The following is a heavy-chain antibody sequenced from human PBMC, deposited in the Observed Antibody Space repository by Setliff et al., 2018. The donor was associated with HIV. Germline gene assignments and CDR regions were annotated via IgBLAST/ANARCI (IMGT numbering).Heavy chain of an antibody. V-gene: IGHV5-51*01. CDR1: GYGFTSYW. CDR3: ARLGSANWYFDL. J-gene: IGHJ2*01. CDR2: IYPGDSDT. D-gene: IGHD2-15*01. Sequence: PGESLTISCKASGYGFTSYWIGWVRQMPGKGLEWMGIIYPGDSDTRYSPSFQGQVTFSTHESITTAYLQWSSLKASDTAMYYCARLGSANWYFDLWGRGTLVTVSS.